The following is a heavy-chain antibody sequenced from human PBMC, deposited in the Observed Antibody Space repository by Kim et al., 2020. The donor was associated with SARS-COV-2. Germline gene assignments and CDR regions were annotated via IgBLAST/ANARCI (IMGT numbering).Heavy chain of an antibody. Sequence: NPSLKSRVTISVDTSKNQFSLKLSSVTAADTAVYYCARDRRAADTAPLDVWGQGTTVTVSS. V-gene: IGHV4-31*02. CDR3: ARDRRAADTAPLDV. J-gene: IGHJ6*02. D-gene: IGHD5-18*01.